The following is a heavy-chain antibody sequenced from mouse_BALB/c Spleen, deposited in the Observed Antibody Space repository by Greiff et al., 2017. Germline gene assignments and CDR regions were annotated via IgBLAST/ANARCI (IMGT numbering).Heavy chain of an antibody. D-gene: IGHD2-3*01. CDR2: IDPAHGNT. Sequence: EVQLQQSGAELVKPGASVKLSCTASGFNIKDTYMHWVKQRPEQGLEWIGRIDPAHGNTKYDPKFQGKATITADTSSNTAYLQLSSLTSEDTAVYYCARSDDGYYVGFAYWGQGTLVTVSA. V-gene: IGHV14-3*02. J-gene: IGHJ3*01. CDR1: GFNIKDTY. CDR3: ARSDDGYYVGFAY.